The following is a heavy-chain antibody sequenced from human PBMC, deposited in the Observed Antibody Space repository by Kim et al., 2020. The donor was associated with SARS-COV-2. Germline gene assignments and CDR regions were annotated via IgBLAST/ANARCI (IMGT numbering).Heavy chain of an antibody. Sequence: SETLSLTCAVYGGSFSGYYWSWIRQPPGKGLEWIGEINHSGSTNYNPSLKSRVTISVDTSKNQFSLKLSSVTAADTAVYYCARNGYYDSSGYDYYYYYGMDVWGQGTTVTVSS. CDR1: GGSFSGYY. CDR3: ARNGYYDSSGYDYYYYYGMDV. CDR2: INHSGST. V-gene: IGHV4-34*01. J-gene: IGHJ6*02. D-gene: IGHD3-22*01.